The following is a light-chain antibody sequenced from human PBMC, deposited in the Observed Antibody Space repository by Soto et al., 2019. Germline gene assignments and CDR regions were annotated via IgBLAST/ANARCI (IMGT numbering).Light chain of an antibody. V-gene: IGKV3-11*01. J-gene: IGKJ1*01. CDR1: QSVDAY. Sequence: EIVLTQSPVTLSLSPGERATLSYRASQSVDAYLAWYQQRPGQAPRLLIFDASNRATGIPTRFSGSGSGTDFTLTISSLEPEDFAVYYCQQRSNWAPTFGQGTKVEIK. CDR2: DAS. CDR3: QQRSNWAPT.